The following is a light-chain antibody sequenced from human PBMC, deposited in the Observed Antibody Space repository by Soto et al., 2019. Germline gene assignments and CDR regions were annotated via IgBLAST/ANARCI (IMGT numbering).Light chain of an antibody. V-gene: IGKV1-39*01. CDR1: QSISSY. J-gene: IGKJ4*01. CDR2: AST. Sequence: DIQMTQSPSSLSASVGDSATITCRTSQSISSYLNWYHHKPGKAPKLLIYASTYLRRGVPSRFSGSGSETDFTLTISTLQPEDFGTYYCQQSFSIPFTFGGGTNVEIK. CDR3: QQSFSIPFT.